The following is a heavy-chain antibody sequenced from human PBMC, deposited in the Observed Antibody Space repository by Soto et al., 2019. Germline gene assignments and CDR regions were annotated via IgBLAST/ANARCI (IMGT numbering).Heavy chain of an antibody. CDR2: ISGSGGST. J-gene: IGHJ4*02. V-gene: IGHV3-23*01. CDR3: AKDAKDIVLMV. D-gene: IGHD2-8*01. Sequence: RQAPGKGLEWVSAISGSGGSTYYADSVKGRFTISRDNSKNTLYLQMNSLRAEDTAVYYCAKDAKDIVLMVWGQGTLVTISS.